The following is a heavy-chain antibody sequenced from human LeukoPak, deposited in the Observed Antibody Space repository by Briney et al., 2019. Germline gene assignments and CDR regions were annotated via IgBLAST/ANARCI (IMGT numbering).Heavy chain of an antibody. D-gene: IGHD3-22*01. CDR1: GYSISSGYY. Sequence: PSETLSLTCTVSGYSISSGYYWGWIRQPPGKGLEWIGSIYHSGSTYYNPSLKSRVTISVDTSKNQFSLKLSSVTAADTAVYYCARAPYSYDINGWVPFDYWGQGTLVTVSS. J-gene: IGHJ4*02. CDR3: ARAPYSYDINGWVPFDY. V-gene: IGHV4-38-2*02. CDR2: IYHSGST.